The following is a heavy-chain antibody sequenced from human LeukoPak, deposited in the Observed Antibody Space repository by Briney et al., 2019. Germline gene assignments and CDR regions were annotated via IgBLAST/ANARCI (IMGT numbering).Heavy chain of an antibody. CDR2: IWYDGSNK. J-gene: IGHJ4*02. V-gene: IGHV3-33*08. CDR1: GFTFSSYG. CDR3: ARVRMGDSRDFDY. Sequence: GGSLRLSCTASGFTFSSYGMHWVRQAPGKGLEWVAVIWYDGSNKYYADSVKGRFTISRDNSKNTLYLQMNSLRAEDTAVYYCARVRMGDSRDFDYWGQGTLVTVSS. D-gene: IGHD6-19*01.